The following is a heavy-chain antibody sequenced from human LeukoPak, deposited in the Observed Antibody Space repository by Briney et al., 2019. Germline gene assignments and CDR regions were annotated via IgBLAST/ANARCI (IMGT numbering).Heavy chain of an antibody. CDR2: IRSKTYGGTT. V-gene: IGHV3-49*04. CDR3: TRGNSGSYYNQGFDY. J-gene: IGHJ4*02. Sequence: QAGGSLRLSCTASGFTFGDYSMTRVRQAPGKGLQWVGFIRSKTYGGTTEYAASVKGRFTISRDDSKSIAYLQMNSLKTEDTAVYYCTRGNSGSYYNQGFDYWGQGTPVTVSS. D-gene: IGHD3-10*01. CDR1: GFTFGDYS.